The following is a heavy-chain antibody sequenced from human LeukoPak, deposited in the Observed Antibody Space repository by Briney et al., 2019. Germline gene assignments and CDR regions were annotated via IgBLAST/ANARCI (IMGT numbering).Heavy chain of an antibody. CDR1: GYTFTGYY. CDR3: ARCPREGSGSSNWFDP. J-gene: IGHJ5*02. V-gene: IGHV1-2*02. D-gene: IGHD3-10*01. Sequence: ASVKVSCKASGYTFTGYYMHWVRQAPGQGLEWMGWINPNSGGTNYAQKFQGRVTMTRDTSISTAYMELSRLRSDDTAVYYCARCPREGSGSSNWFDPWGQGTLVTVSS. CDR2: INPNSGGT.